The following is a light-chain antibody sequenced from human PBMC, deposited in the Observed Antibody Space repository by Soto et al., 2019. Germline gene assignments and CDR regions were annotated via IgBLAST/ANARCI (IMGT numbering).Light chain of an antibody. V-gene: IGKV1-5*03. CDR1: QRITNW. J-gene: IGKJ3*01. Sequence: DIQMTQSPSTLSASVGDRLSITCRASQRITNWLAWYNQKPGKAPKLLIYKASSLQSEVPSSVSVSASWPEFTLTISSLQPDDVATDDDQQYHSYPFSFGPGTKVDSK. CDR2: KAS. CDR3: QQYHSYPFS.